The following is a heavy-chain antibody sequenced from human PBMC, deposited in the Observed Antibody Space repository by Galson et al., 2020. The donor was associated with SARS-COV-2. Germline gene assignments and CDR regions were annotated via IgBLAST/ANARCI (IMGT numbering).Heavy chain of an antibody. Sequence: SETLSLTCTVSGGSISSGGYYWSWVRQHPGKGLEWIGYIFYGGNTYYSPSLRSRVTMLLDRSKNQFSVNLNSVTAADTAVYYCARVMVRGVIGDYSYYYMDVWGKGTTVTVSS. J-gene: IGHJ6*03. D-gene: IGHD3-10*01. CDR3: ARVMVRGVIGDYSYYYMDV. V-gene: IGHV4-31*03. CDR1: GGSISSGGYY. CDR2: IFYGGNT.